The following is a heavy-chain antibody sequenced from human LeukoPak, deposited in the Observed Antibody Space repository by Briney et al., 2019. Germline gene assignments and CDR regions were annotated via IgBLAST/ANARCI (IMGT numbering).Heavy chain of an antibody. Sequence: GGSLRLSCAASGFTFSSYSMNWVRQAPGKGLEWVSSISSSSSYIYYADSVKGRFTISRDNAKNSLYLQMNSLRSEDTAVYYCATYLYATSAFDSWGQGTLVTVSS. CDR2: ISSSSSYI. J-gene: IGHJ5*01. CDR3: ATYLYATSAFDS. CDR1: GFTFSSYS. D-gene: IGHD2/OR15-2a*01. V-gene: IGHV3-21*04.